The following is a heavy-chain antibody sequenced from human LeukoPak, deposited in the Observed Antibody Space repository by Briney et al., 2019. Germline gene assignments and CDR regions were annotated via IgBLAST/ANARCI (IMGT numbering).Heavy chain of an antibody. D-gene: IGHD1-7*01. CDR1: GFTFSSYW. Sequence: GGSLRLSCAASGFTFSSYWMSWVRQAPGKGLEWVANIKQDGSEKYYVDSVKGRFTISRDNAKNSLYLQMNSLRAEDTAVYYCARGLELWESYYYYYMDVWGKGTTVTVSS. CDR2: IKQDGSEK. V-gene: IGHV3-7*01. J-gene: IGHJ6*03. CDR3: ARGLELWESYYYYYMDV.